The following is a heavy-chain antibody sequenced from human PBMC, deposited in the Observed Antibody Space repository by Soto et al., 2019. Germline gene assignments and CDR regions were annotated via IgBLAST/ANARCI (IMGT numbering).Heavy chain of an antibody. CDR3: ARDRAVIHQGWFDP. J-gene: IGHJ5*02. CDR1: CGSISSGGYY. CDR2: IYYSGST. Sequence: TSETLSLTCTVSCGSISSGGYYCSWIRQHPGKGLEWIGYIYYSGSTYYNPSLKSRVTISVDTSKNQFSLKLSSVTAADTAVYYCARDRAVIHQGWFDPWGQGTLVTVSS. D-gene: IGHD2-21*01. V-gene: IGHV4-31*03.